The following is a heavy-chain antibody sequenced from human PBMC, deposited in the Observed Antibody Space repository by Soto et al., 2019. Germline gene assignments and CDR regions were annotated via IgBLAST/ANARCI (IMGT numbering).Heavy chain of an antibody. Sequence: QVQLVESGGGVVQPGRSLRLSCAASGFTFSSYAMHWVRQAPGMGLEWVAVISYDGSNKYYADSVKGRFTISRDNSKNTLYLQMNSLRAEDTAVYYCARPLRDRNYGLIHYYFDYWGQGTLVTVSS. CDR3: ARPLRDRNYGLIHYYFDY. J-gene: IGHJ4*02. CDR2: ISYDGSNK. V-gene: IGHV3-30-3*01. D-gene: IGHD1-7*01. CDR1: GFTFSSYA.